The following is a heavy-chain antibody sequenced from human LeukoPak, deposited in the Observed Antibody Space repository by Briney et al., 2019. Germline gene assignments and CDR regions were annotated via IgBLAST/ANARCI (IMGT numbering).Heavy chain of an antibody. V-gene: IGHV3-30*02. Sequence: GGSLRLSCVGSGFIFSDYGMHWVRQAPGKGLEWVAFIRYDGSNKYYADSVKGRFTISRDNSKNTLYLQMNSLRAEDTAVYYCAKGPYGDYPFDYWGQGTLVTVSS. D-gene: IGHD4-17*01. CDR3: AKGPYGDYPFDY. J-gene: IGHJ4*02. CDR2: IRYDGSNK. CDR1: GFIFSDYG.